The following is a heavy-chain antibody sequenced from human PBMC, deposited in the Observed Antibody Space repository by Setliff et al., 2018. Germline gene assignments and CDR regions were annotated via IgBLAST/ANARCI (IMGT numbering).Heavy chain of an antibody. CDR2: IHTSGT. J-gene: IGHJ3*02. CDR1: GGSISSYY. Sequence: PSETLSLTCSVSGGSISSYYWSWIRQPPGKGLEWIGNIHTSGTNYNPSLKSRVTLSVDTSNNQFSLKVSSVTAADTAVYYCASRSGVVEDPPRQVILDDGFDIWGQGTMVTVSS. CDR3: ASRSGVVEDPPRQVILDDGFDI. D-gene: IGHD2-15*01. V-gene: IGHV4-4*08.